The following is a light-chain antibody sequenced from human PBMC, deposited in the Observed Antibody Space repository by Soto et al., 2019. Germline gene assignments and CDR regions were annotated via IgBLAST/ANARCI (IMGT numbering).Light chain of an antibody. J-gene: IGKJ1*01. V-gene: IGKV3-15*01. CDR2: GPS. CDR1: QSLSSS. Sequence: EIVLTQSPGTLFLSPGERATLSCMASQSLSSSSLAWYQQKPGQAPRLLIYGPSTRATGIPARFSGSGSGTEFTLTISSLQYEDFAVYYCQQYNNWHPSTFGQGTKVDIK. CDR3: QQYNNWHPST.